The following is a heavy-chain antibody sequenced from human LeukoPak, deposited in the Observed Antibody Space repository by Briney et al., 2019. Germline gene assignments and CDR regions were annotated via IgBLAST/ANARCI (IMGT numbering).Heavy chain of an antibody. D-gene: IGHD3-22*01. Sequence: AAVKVSCKASGYTFTSYGISWVRQAPGQGLEWMGWISAYNGNTNYAQKLQGRVTMTTDTSTSTAYMELRSLRSDDTAVYYCARADSSGTPNLSWGQGTLVTVSS. CDR3: ARADSSGTPNLS. J-gene: IGHJ4*02. V-gene: IGHV1-18*01. CDR1: GYTFTSYG. CDR2: ISAYNGNT.